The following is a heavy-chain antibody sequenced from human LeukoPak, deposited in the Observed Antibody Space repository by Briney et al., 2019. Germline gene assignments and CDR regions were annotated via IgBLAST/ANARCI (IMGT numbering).Heavy chain of an antibody. D-gene: IGHD4-11*01. CDR2: IYTSGST. CDR3: ARAGYSKGSFDY. J-gene: IGHJ4*02. Sequence: SETLSLTCTVSGGSISSDYWSWIRQPAGKGLEWIGRIYTSGSTNYNPSLRSRVTMSVDTSKNQFSLKLSPVTAADTAVYYCARAGYSKGSFDYWGQGTLVTVSS. V-gene: IGHV4-4*07. CDR1: GGSISSDY.